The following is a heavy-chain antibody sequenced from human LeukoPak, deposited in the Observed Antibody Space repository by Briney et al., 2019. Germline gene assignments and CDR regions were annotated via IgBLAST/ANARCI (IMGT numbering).Heavy chain of an antibody. V-gene: IGHV3-21*01. Sequence: PGGSLRLSCAASGFTFSSYEMNWGRQAPGKGLQWVSSISDDSNYIFYADSVKGRFTISRDNAKNSLFLQMNSLRAEDTALYYCTTSPSRSPFHIWGQGTMVTVSS. J-gene: IGHJ3*02. CDR2: ISDDSNYI. CDR3: TTSPSRSPFHI. CDR1: GFTFSSYE.